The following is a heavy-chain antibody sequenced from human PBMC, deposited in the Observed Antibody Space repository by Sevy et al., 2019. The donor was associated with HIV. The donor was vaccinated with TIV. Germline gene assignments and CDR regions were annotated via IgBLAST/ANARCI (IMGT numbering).Heavy chain of an antibody. Sequence: GGSLRLSCEASGFTFSSFEMNWVRQAPGKGLEWVLYISSSGSIISYADSVKGRFTISRDNAKSSLYLQMNSLRAEDTAVYYCARSGGVTDYGMDVWGQWTTVTVSS. D-gene: IGHD3-16*01. CDR2: ISSSGSII. CDR3: ARSGGVTDYGMDV. CDR1: GFTFSSFE. J-gene: IGHJ6*02. V-gene: IGHV3-48*03.